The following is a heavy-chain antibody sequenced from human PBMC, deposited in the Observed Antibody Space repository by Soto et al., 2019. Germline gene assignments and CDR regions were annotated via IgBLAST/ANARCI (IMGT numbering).Heavy chain of an antibody. CDR2: ILHDGSAE. D-gene: IGHD4-4*01. CDR1: GFTFTSYG. V-gene: IGHV3-30*03. Sequence: GGSLRLSCAASGFTFTSYGMHWVRQAPGKGLEWMALILHDGSAEYYADSVKGRFTTSRDNSKNTLYLQMNSLRAEDTAVYYCARSRDGYSFYFYYGMDGWGQGTTVTVSS. J-gene: IGHJ6*02. CDR3: ARSRDGYSFYFYYGMDG.